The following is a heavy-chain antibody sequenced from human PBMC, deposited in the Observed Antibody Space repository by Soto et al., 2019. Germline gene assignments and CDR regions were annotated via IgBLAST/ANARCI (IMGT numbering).Heavy chain of an antibody. CDR3: AREVVAATHWFDP. Sequence: PSEILSLTCAVYGGSFTGYYWSWIRQPPGKGLEWIGEINHSGSTNSNPSLKSRVTISVDTSKNQFSLQLSSVTAADTAVYYCAREVVAATHWFDPWGQGTLVPVSS. CDR2: INHSGST. D-gene: IGHD2-15*01. V-gene: IGHV4-34*01. J-gene: IGHJ5*02. CDR1: GGSFTGYY.